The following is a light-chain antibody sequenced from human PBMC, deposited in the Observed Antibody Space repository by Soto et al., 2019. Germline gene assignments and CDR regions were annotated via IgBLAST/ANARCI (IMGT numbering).Light chain of an antibody. CDR3: QQYGRSPPSWT. Sequence: ETVLTQSPGTLSLSPGERATLSCRASQSVSSSYLAWYQQKPGQAPRLLIYGASSRATGIPDRFSGSGSGTDFTLTISRLEPEAFAVYYCQQYGRSPPSWTFGQGTKVEIK. J-gene: IGKJ1*01. CDR2: GAS. V-gene: IGKV3-20*01. CDR1: QSVSSSY.